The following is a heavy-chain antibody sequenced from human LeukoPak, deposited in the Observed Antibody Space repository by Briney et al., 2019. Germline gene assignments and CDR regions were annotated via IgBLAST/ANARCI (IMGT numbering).Heavy chain of an antibody. CDR3: ARPSLVGDGYNSLDY. V-gene: IGHV1-46*01. CDR2: INPSGGST. Sequence: ASVKVSCKASGYTFTSYYMHWVRQAPGQGLEWMGIINPSGGSTSYAQKFQGRVTMTRDMSTSTVYMELSSLRSEDTAVYYCARPSLVGDGYNSLDYWGQGTLVTVSS. D-gene: IGHD5-24*01. CDR1: GYTFTSYY. J-gene: IGHJ4*02.